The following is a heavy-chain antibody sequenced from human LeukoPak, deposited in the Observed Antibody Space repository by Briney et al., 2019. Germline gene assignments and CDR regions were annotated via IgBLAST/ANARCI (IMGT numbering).Heavy chain of an antibody. J-gene: IGHJ3*02. CDR1: GFTFSTYW. CDR2: INSDGRTT. CDR3: GRPPEFSSRNVLDK. D-gene: IGHD3-10*01. V-gene: IGHV3-74*01. Sequence: PGGSLRLSCAAAGFTFSTYWMHWVRQVPGKGLVWVSRINSDGRTTGYADSVKGRFTISRDNAKNTLYLQMNSLRVEDTAVYYRGRPPEFSSRNVLDKWGQGTMVTVSS.